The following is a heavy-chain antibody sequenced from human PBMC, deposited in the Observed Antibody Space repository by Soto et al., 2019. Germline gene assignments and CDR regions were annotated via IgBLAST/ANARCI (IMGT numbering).Heavy chain of an antibody. CDR2: IYYSGST. Sequence: KPSETLSLTCTVTGGSISNGDYSWAWLRQPPGKGLEWIGHIYYSGSTYYNPSRKSRVTISVDRSRNEFSLELTSVTAADTAVYYCASVNLKWLYAFGYWGQGALVTVS. CDR1: GGSISNGDYS. D-gene: IGHD3-3*01. V-gene: IGHV4-30-4*01. CDR3: ASVNLKWLYAFGY. J-gene: IGHJ4*02.